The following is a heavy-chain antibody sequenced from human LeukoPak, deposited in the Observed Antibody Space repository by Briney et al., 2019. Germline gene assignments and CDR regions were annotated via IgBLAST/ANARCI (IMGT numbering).Heavy chain of an antibody. CDR3: ARDLKGPVNDVFHM. CDR1: GFTFKTYW. CDR2: RNSDGCST. J-gene: IGHJ3*02. Sequence: GGSLRLSCAASGFTFKTYWMHWVRQAPGKGLVWVSHRNSDGCSTNYADSVRGRFTISRDNAKNTLYLQMNSLRAEDTAVYYCARDLKGPVNDVFHMWGEGTMVTVSS. V-gene: IGHV3-74*01. D-gene: IGHD4-23*01.